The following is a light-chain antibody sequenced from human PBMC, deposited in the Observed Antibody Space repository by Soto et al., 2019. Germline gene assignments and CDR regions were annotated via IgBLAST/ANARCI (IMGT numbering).Light chain of an antibody. J-gene: IGKJ3*01. CDR3: QQSYSTPFP. V-gene: IGKV1-39*01. Sequence: DIQMTQSPSSLSASVGDRVTITCRASQSISSYLNWYQQKPGKAPKLLIYAASSLQSGVPSRFSGSGSGTDFTLTIRSLQPEEFATYYCQQSYSTPFPFGPGTKVDI. CDR1: QSISSY. CDR2: AAS.